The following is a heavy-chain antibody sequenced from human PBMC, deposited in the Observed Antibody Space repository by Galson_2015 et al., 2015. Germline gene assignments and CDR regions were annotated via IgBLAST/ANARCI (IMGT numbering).Heavy chain of an antibody. CDR3: AKDYSPASGSRYWVGKYFDY. D-gene: IGHD6-13*01. CDR1: GFTFSSYA. J-gene: IGHJ4*02. Sequence: SPRLSCAASGFTFSSYAMSWVRQAPGKGLEWVSAISGSGGSTYYADSVKGRFTISRDNSKNTLYLQMNSLRAEDTAVYYCAKDYSPASGSRYWVGKYFDYWGQGTLVTVSS. V-gene: IGHV3-23*01. CDR2: ISGSGGST.